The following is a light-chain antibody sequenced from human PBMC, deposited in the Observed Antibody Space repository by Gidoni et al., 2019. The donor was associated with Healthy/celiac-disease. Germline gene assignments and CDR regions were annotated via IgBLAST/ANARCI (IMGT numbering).Light chain of an antibody. CDR1: QSVSSY. J-gene: IGKJ1*01. CDR3: QQRSNWHRT. CDR2: DAS. Sequence: EIVLTQSPATLSLSPGERATLSCRASQSVSSYLAWYQQKPGQAPRLLIYDASNRATGIPARFSGSGSGTDFTLTISSLEPEDFAVYYCQQRSNWHRTFGQXTKVEIK. V-gene: IGKV3-11*01.